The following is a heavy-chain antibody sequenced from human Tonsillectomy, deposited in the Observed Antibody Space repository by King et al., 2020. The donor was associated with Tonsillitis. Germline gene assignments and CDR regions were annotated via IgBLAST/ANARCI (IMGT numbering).Heavy chain of an antibody. Sequence: QLQESGPGLVKPSETLALTCSVSGNSISRYYWSWIRQPAGKGLEWIGRIHVTENNNYNPSLKSRVTLSVDTSKNQFSLNLSSVTAADTAVYYCARDYSAMYYDYWGQGILVTVSS. CDR1: GNSISRYY. D-gene: IGHD1-26*01. V-gene: IGHV4-4*07. J-gene: IGHJ4*02. CDR2: IHVTENN. CDR3: ARDYSAMYYDY.